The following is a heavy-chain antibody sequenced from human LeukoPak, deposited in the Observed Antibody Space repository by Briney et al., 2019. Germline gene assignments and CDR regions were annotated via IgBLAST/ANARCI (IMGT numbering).Heavy chain of an antibody. D-gene: IGHD3-22*01. CDR2: ISGSGGST. CDR3: AKPETYYYDSSGYYYGY. J-gene: IGHJ4*02. Sequence: GGSLRLSCSASGFHLSSYAMSWVRQTPGKVLEWVSAISGSGGSTYYADSVKGRFTISRDNSKHTLYLQMNSLRAEDTAVYYCAKPETYYYDSSGYYYGYWGQGTLVTVSS. CDR1: GFHLSSYA. V-gene: IGHV3-23*01.